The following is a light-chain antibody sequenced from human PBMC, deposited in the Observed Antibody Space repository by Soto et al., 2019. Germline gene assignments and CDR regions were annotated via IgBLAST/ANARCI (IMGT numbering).Light chain of an antibody. CDR1: SGHSNYA. CDR3: QTWGSGIVV. Sequence: QLVLTQSPSASASLGASVQLTCTLSSGHSNYAIAWHQQQTEKGPRYLMKLNSDGSHSKGDGIPDRFSGSSSGAERYLTISGLQSEDEADYYCQTWGSGIVVFGGGTKLTVL. J-gene: IGLJ2*01. CDR2: LNSDGSH. V-gene: IGLV4-69*01.